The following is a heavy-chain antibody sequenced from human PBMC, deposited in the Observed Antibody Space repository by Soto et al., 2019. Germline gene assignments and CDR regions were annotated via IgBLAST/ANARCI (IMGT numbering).Heavy chain of an antibody. J-gene: IGHJ4*02. Sequence: QVQLVQSGAEVKKPGASVKVSCKASGYTFASYAISWMRQAPGQGLEWMGWISAYNGNTNYAQKLQGRVTMTTDTSTSTAYRERSSLRSDETSVYYCARDPPPPDYWGQGTLVTVSS. CDR2: ISAYNGNT. CDR3: ARDPPPPDY. V-gene: IGHV1-18*01. CDR1: GYTFASYA.